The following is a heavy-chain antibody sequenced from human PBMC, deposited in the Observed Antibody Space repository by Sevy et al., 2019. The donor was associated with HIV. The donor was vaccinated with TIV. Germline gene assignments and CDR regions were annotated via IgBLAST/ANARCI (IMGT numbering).Heavy chain of an antibody. J-gene: IGHJ4*02. D-gene: IGHD3-22*01. V-gene: IGHV3-30*04. CDR1: GFTFSTYA. CDR3: ARDGGYESRGYDLSNY. Sequence: VGSLRLSCAASGFTFSTYAMHWVRQAPGKALEWVAVITYDGSNTYYADSVKGRFTISRDSSKNTLYLQMNSLRAEDTAVYFCARDGGYESRGYDLSNYWGQGTLVTVSS. CDR2: ITYDGSNT.